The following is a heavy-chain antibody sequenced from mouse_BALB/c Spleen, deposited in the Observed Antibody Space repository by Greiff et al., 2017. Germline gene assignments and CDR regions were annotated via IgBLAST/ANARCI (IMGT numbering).Heavy chain of an antibody. CDR2: INPSNGRT. V-gene: IGHV1S81*02. D-gene: IGHD2-4*01. Sequence: QVQLQQPGAELVKPGASVKLSFTSYWMHWVKQRPGQGLEWIGEINPSNGRTNYNEKFKSKATLTVDKSSSTAYMQLSSLTSEDSAVYYCARWATMITFYWYFDVWGAGTTVTVSS. CDR3: ARWATMITFYWYFDV. J-gene: IGHJ1*01. CDR1: TSYW.